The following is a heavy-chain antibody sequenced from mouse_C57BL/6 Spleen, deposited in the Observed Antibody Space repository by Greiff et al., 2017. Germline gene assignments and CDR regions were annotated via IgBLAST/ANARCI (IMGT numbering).Heavy chain of an antibody. Sequence: QVQLQQSGPELVKPGASVKISCKASGYAFSSSWMNWVKQRPGKGLEWIGRIYPGDGDTNYNGKFKGKATLTADKSSSTAYMQRSSLTSEDSAVYFGARWGTAQAYYFDYWGQGTTLTVSS. CDR1: GYAFSSSW. CDR2: IYPGDGDT. D-gene: IGHD3-2*02. CDR3: ARWGTAQAYYFDY. J-gene: IGHJ2*01. V-gene: IGHV1-82*01.